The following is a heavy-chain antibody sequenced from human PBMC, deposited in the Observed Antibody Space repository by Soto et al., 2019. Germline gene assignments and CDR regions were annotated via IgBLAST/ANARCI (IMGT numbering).Heavy chain of an antibody. CDR2: IIPIFGTA. J-gene: IGHJ5*02. CDR1: GGTFSRHA. V-gene: IGHV1-69*01. Sequence: QVQLVQSGAEVRKPGSSVKVSCKASGGTFSRHAISWVRQAPGQGLEWMGGIIPIFGTANYAQKFQGRVTITADESTSTAYMELSSLRSEDTAVYYCARDGTYNWNKYNWFDPWGQGTLVTVSS. CDR3: ARDGTYNWNKYNWFDP. D-gene: IGHD1-20*01.